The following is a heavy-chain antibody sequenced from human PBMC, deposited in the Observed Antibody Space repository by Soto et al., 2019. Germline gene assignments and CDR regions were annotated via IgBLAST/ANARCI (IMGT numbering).Heavy chain of an antibody. CDR2: INAGNGNT. CDR3: VRDVLPAHGEFHFDP. CDR1: GYTFTSYA. D-gene: IGHD2-21*01. V-gene: IGHV1-3*01. Sequence: GASVKVSCKASGYTFTSYAMHWVRQAPGQRLEWMGWINAGNGNTKYSQKFQGRVTITRDTSASTAYMELSSLRSEDTAVYYCVRDVLPAHGEFHFDPWGQGTLVTVSS. J-gene: IGHJ5*02.